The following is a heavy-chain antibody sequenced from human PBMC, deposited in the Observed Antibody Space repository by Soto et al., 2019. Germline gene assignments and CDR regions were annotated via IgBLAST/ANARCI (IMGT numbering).Heavy chain of an antibody. Sequence: ASVKVSCKASGYRFTSYGINWVRQAPGQGLEWLGWISAYDGNTNYAQILQGRVSMTTDTSANTAYMELRSLRADDTAMYYCARGGYYDSSGSRNYYYYGVNVWGQGTTVTVSS. CDR1: GYRFTSYG. J-gene: IGHJ6*02. V-gene: IGHV1-18*01. D-gene: IGHD3-22*01. CDR3: ARGGYYDSSGSRNYYYYGVNV. CDR2: ISAYDGNT.